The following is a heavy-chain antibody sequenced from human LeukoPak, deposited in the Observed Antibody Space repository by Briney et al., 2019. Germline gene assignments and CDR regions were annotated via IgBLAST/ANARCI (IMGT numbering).Heavy chain of an antibody. D-gene: IGHD3-10*01. CDR2: ITSSSSYI. CDR3: ARVLQKKHDAFDI. V-gene: IGHV3-21*01. Sequence: GESLRLSCAASGLTFSNYNMNWVRLAPGKGLEWVSSITSSSSYIYYADSVKGRFTISRDNAKNSLYLQMNSLRAEDTAVYYCARVLQKKHDAFDIWGQGTMVTVSS. J-gene: IGHJ3*02. CDR1: GLTFSNYN.